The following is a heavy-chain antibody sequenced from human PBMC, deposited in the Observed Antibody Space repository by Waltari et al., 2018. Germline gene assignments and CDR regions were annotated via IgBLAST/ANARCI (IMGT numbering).Heavy chain of an antibody. V-gene: IGHV3-23*01. Sequence: QPGGSLRLSCATSGFSFGGFGMNWVRQAPGKGLEWVSGISGSGATTYYADSGRGRFTISRDNSRNTLYLQMNSLRAEDTAVYYCAKAFRGYSGSYFDYWGQGAPVTVSS. CDR2: ISGSGATT. D-gene: IGHD5-12*01. CDR3: AKAFRGYSGSYFDY. J-gene: IGHJ4*02. CDR1: GFSFGGFG.